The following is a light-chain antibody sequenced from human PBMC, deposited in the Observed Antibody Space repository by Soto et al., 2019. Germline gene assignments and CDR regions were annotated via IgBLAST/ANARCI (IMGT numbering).Light chain of an antibody. CDR1: SSDVGGYDY. Sequence: QSALTQPASVSGSPGQSITISCTGTSSDVGGYDYVSWYQQHPGKAPKLMIYDVSSRPSGVSNRFSGSKSGSTASLTISGLQAEDEADYYCQSYDSSLSGSVVFGGGTKLTVL. CDR3: QSYDSSLSGSVV. CDR2: DVS. V-gene: IGLV2-14*03. J-gene: IGLJ2*01.